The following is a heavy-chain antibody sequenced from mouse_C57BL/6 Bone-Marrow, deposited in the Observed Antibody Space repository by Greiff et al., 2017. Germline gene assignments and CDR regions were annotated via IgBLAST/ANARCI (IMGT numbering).Heavy chain of an antibody. V-gene: IGHV10-1*01. CDR3: VRHCLRRIYYGNLYWYFDV. J-gene: IGHJ1*03. CDR2: IRSKSNNYAT. Sequence: EVQLVESGGGLVQPKGSLKLSCAASGFSFNTYAMNWVRQAPGKGLEWVARIRSKSNNYATYYADSVKDRFTISRDDSESMLYLQMNNLKTEDTAMYYCVRHCLRRIYYGNLYWYFDVWGTGTTVTVSS. CDR1: GFSFNTYA. D-gene: IGHD2-1*01.